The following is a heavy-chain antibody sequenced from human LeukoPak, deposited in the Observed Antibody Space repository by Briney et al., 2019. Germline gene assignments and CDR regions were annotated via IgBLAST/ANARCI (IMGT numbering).Heavy chain of an antibody. J-gene: IGHJ6*03. Sequence: SETLSLTCTVSGGSISNYYWSWIRQPAGKGLEWIGRIYTSGSTNYNPSLKSRVTMSVDTSKNQFSLKLDSVTAADTAVYYCARDVRRSSSSSNSYYYYMDAWGKGTTVTVSS. V-gene: IGHV4-4*07. CDR1: GGSISNYY. D-gene: IGHD6-6*01. CDR2: IYTSGST. CDR3: ARDVRRSSSSSNSYYYYMDA.